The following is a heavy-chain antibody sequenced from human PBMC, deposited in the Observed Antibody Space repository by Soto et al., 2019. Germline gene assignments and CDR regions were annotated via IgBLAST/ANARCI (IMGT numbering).Heavy chain of an antibody. D-gene: IGHD3-3*01. J-gene: IGHJ4*02. Sequence: GSSLRISSSASGFTFSSYEMNWVRQAPGKGLEWVSYISSSGSTIYYADSVKGRFTISRDNAKNSLYLQMNSLRAEDTAVYYCARTGRSGYYYWGQGTLVNVS. CDR2: ISSSGSTI. V-gene: IGHV3-48*03. CDR1: GFTFSSYE. CDR3: ARTGRSGYYY.